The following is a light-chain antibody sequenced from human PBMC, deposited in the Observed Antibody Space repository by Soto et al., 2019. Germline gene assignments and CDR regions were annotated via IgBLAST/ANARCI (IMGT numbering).Light chain of an antibody. V-gene: IGLV1-51*01. CDR3: GTCDSSLSAVV. J-gene: IGLJ2*01. CDR2: DNN. CDR1: SSNIGNNY. Sequence: QSVLTQPPSVSAAPGQKVTISCSGSSSNIGNNYVSWYQQLPGTAPKLLIYDNNKLPSGIPDRFSGSKYGTSATLSITGLQTGDEADDYCGTCDSSLSAVVFGGGTKLTV.